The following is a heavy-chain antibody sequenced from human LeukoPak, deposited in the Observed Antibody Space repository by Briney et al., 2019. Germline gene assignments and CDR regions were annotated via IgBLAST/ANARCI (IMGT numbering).Heavy chain of an antibody. CDR2: IYHSGST. CDR3: ASLATRSRDPREIDY. Sequence: PSETLSLTCAVSGYSISSGYYWGWIRQPPGKGLEWIGSIYHSGSTYYNPSLKSRVTISVDTSKNQFSLKLSSVTAADTAVYYCASLATRSRDPREIDYWGQGTLVTVSS. D-gene: IGHD1-26*01. J-gene: IGHJ4*02. CDR1: GYSISSGYY. V-gene: IGHV4-38-2*01.